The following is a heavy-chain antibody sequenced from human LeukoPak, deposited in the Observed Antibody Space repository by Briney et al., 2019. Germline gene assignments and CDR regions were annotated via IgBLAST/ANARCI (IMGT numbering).Heavy chain of an antibody. CDR3: AGYSSTTRSGMDV. V-gene: IGHV4-59*01. D-gene: IGHD6-19*01. J-gene: IGHJ6*02. CDR2: IYSSGST. CDR1: GGSISGYY. Sequence: PSETLSLTCTVSGGSISGYYWSWIRQPSGKGLEWIGYIYSSGSTNYNPSLKSRVTISGDTSKNQFSLKLSSVTAADTAVYYCAGYSSTTRSGMDVWGQGTTVTVSS.